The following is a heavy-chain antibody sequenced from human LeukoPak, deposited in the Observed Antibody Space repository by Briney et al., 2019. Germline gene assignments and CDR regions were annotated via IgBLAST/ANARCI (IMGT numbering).Heavy chain of an antibody. CDR2: IYYSGST. D-gene: IGHD3-10*01. J-gene: IGHJ4*02. CDR1: GGSISSSSYY. Sequence: SETLSLTCTVSGGSISSSSYYWGWIRQPPGKGLEWIGSIYYSGSTYYNPSLKSRVTISVDASKNQFSLKLSSVTAADTAVYYCARDRPDSGSYYHYWGQGTLVTVSS. V-gene: IGHV4-39*07. CDR3: ARDRPDSGSYYHY.